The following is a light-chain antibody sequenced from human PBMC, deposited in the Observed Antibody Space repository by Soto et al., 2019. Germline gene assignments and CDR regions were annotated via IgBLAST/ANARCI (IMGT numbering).Light chain of an antibody. Sequence: DIQMTQSASTQSASVGGRVTITSRASQSISNWLAWYQQRPGKAPNLLIYKASSLESGVPSRFSGVGSGTEFTLTIRSLQPDDSAIYYCQQYKSYSITSSQGTRLVI. CDR3: QQYKSYSIT. V-gene: IGKV1-5*03. CDR2: KAS. CDR1: QSISNW. J-gene: IGKJ5*01.